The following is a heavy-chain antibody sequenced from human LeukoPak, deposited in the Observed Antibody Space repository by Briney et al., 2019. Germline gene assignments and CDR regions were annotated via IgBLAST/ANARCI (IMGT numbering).Heavy chain of an antibody. CDR1: GGSISSYY. Sequence: SETLSLTCTVSGGSISSYYWSWIRQPPGKGLEWIGYIYYSGSTNYNTSLKSRVTISVDTSKNQFSLKLSSVTAADTAVYYCARGYHDFSGYWLSYFDYWGQGTLVTVSS. D-gene: IGHD3-22*01. V-gene: IGHV4-59*01. J-gene: IGHJ4*02. CDR3: ARGYHDFSGYWLSYFDY. CDR2: IYYSGST.